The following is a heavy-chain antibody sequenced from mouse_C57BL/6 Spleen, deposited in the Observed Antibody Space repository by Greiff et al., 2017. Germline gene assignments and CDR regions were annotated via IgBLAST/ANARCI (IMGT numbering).Heavy chain of an antibody. CDR3: ARALPAVVDAMDY. J-gene: IGHJ4*01. Sequence: VQLKQSGPELVKPGASVKIPCKASGYTFTDYNMDWVKQSHGKSLEWIGDINPNNGGTIYNQKFKGKATLTVDKSSSTAYMELRSLTSEDTAVYYCARALPAVVDAMDYWGQGTSVTVSS. D-gene: IGHD1-1*01. CDR2: INPNNGGT. CDR1: GYTFTDYN. V-gene: IGHV1-18*01.